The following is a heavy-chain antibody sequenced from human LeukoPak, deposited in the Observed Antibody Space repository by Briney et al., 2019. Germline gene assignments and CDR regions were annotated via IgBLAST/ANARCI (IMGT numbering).Heavy chain of an antibody. Sequence: GGSLRLSCAASGFTFSSYSMNWVRQAPGKGLEWVSSISSSSSYIYYADSVKGRFTISRDNAKNSLYLQMNSLRAEDTAVYYCARAIRSSSSGGFYYWGQGTLVTVSS. CDR3: ARAIRSSSSGGFYY. D-gene: IGHD6-6*01. CDR2: ISSSSSYI. J-gene: IGHJ4*02. CDR1: GFTFSSYS. V-gene: IGHV3-21*01.